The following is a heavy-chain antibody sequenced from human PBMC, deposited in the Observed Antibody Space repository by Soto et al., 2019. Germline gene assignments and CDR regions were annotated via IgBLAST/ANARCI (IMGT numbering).Heavy chain of an antibody. CDR2: ISAYNGNT. CDR1: GYTFTSYG. V-gene: IGHV1-18*01. D-gene: IGHD5-18*01. J-gene: IGHJ4*02. CDR3: ARDAAMALPDA. Sequence: ASVKVSCKASGYTFTSYGISWVRQAPGQGLEWMGWISAYNGNTNYAQNFQGRVTMTTDTSTSTAYMELRSLRSDDTAVYYCARDAAMALPDAWGQGTLVTVSS.